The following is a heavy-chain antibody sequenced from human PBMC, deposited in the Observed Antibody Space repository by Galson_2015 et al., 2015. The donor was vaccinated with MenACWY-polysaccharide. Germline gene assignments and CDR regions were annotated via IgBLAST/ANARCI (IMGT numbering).Heavy chain of an antibody. CDR3: AKDREGVTSVAGTFDN. D-gene: IGHD3-10*01. V-gene: IGHV3-23*01. CDR2: ISGSGRRP. Sequence: SLRLSCAASTLTLSTYAMSWVRQAPGKGLEWVSTISGSGRRPYYADSVKGRFTISRDNSKNALYLQMNSLRSEDTADYFCAKDREGVTSVAGTFDNSGQRTMFTVAS. CDR1: TLTLSTYA. J-gene: IGHJ3*02.